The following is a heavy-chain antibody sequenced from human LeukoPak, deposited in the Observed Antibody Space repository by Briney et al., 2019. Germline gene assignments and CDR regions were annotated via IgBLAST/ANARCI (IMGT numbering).Heavy chain of an antibody. CDR3: ARGGRGSAAVVAPRSFDI. CDR2: TYTGGNS. D-gene: IGHD3-22*01. Sequence: PGGSLRLSCAASGFSVSGNWMHWVCQAPGKGLEWVSVTYTGGNSYYAGSVQGRFIISRDISKNTLYLQMNNLRAEDSALYYCARGGRGSAAVVAPRSFDIWGQGTMVTVSS. V-gene: IGHV3-53*01. J-gene: IGHJ3*02. CDR1: GFSVSGNW.